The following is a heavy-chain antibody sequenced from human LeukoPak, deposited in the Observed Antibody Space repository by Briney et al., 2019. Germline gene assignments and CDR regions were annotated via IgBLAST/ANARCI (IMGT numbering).Heavy chain of an antibody. CDR2: INPNSGAT. CDR3: ARRGYYYYYMDV. Sequence: ASVKVSCKASGYTFTGYYMHWVRQAPGQGLEWMGWINPNSGATNYAQKFQGRVTMTRDTSISTAYMELSRLRSDDTAVYYCARRGYYYYYMDVWGKGTTVTVSS. D-gene: IGHD3-10*01. CDR1: GYTFTGYY. V-gene: IGHV1-2*02. J-gene: IGHJ6*03.